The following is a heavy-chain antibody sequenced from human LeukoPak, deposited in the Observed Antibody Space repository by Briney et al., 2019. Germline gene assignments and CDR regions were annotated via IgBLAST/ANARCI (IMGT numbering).Heavy chain of an antibody. D-gene: IGHD3-10*01. CDR1: GFSVSSNY. Sequence: GGSLRLSCAVSGFSVSSNYMTWVRQAPGKGLEWVSVIYSGGNTYYADSVKGRFTISRDNSKNTLYLQMDSLRAEDTALYYSSGRGGGGNPFYGWGQGIPVTVSS. CDR2: IYSGGNT. CDR3: SGRGGGGNPFYG. J-gene: IGHJ4*02. V-gene: IGHV3-53*01.